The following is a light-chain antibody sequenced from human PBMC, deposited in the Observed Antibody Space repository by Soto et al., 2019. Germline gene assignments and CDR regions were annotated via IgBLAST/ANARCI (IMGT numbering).Light chain of an antibody. J-gene: IGKJ4*01. CDR1: QGICRW. CDR3: QQANSFLFT. CDR2: AAS. Sequence: NQVTQSSSFVSASVGSRVNLTCRARQGICRWLAWYQQKPGKAPKLLIYAASSLQSGVPSRFSGSGSGTDFTLTISSLQPEDFATYYCQQANSFLFTFGGGTKVEIK. V-gene: IGKV1-12*02.